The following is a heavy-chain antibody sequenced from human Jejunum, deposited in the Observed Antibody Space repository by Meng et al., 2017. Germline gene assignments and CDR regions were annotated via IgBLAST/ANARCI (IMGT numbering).Heavy chain of an antibody. Sequence: SETLSLTCAVSGYSISSGYYWGWVRQPPGKGLEWIGSVYHSGTTHYNPSLQSRVTMSVDTSKNQFSLKLTSVAAADTAVYFCARFSAYWGQGARVT. D-gene: IGHD2-15*01. V-gene: IGHV4-38-2*01. CDR3: ARFSAY. CDR1: GYSISSGYY. J-gene: IGHJ4*02. CDR2: VYHSGTT.